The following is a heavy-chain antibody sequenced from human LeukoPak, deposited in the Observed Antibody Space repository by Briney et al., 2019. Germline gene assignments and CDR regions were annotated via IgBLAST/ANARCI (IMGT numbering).Heavy chain of an antibody. CDR1: GASISSGTYS. J-gene: IGHJ5*02. CDR2: IYHTGST. CDR3: ARGDGSGSGRWFDP. Sequence: SQTLSLTCTVSGASISSGTYSWSWIRQPPGEGLEWIGYIYHTGSTSYNPSLKGRVTISVDRSKNQFSLNLNFVTAADTALYYCARGDGSGSGRWFDPWGQGTLITVSS. V-gene: IGHV4-30-2*01. D-gene: IGHD3-10*01.